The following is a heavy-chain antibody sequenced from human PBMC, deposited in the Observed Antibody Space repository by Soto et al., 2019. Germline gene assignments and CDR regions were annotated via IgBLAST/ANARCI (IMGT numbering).Heavy chain of an antibody. CDR3: ARDRGDDSSGYYYY. J-gene: IGHJ4*02. Sequence: ASVKVSCKASGYTFTSYGISWVRQAPGQGLEWMGWISAYNGNTNYAQKLQGRVTMITDTSTSPAYMELRSLRSDDTAVYYCARDRGDDSSGYYYYWGQGTLVTVSS. V-gene: IGHV1-18*01. CDR2: ISAYNGNT. D-gene: IGHD3-22*01. CDR1: GYTFTSYG.